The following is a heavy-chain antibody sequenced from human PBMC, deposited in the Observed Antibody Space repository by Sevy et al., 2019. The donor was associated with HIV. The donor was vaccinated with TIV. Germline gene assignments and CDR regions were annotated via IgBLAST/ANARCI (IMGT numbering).Heavy chain of an antibody. CDR1: EFTFSSYA. D-gene: IGHD2-15*01. J-gene: IGHJ6*02. CDR2: ISSSGRYT. CDR3: AKGYCSGGSCPRDYYYYGMDV. V-gene: IGHV3-23*01. Sequence: GGSLRLSCAGFEFTFSSYAMTWVRQAPGKGLEWVSSISSSGRYTYYADSVEGRFTISRDNSKNSLYVQMNSLRAEDTAVYYCAKGYCSGGSCPRDYYYYGMDVWGQGTTVTASS.